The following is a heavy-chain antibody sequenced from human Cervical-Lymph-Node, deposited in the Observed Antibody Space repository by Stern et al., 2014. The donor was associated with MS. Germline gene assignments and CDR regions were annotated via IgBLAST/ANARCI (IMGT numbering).Heavy chain of an antibody. CDR1: GGTFSSYA. D-gene: IGHD3-22*01. CDR3: ARGAEYYYDSSGYYYGLGY. CDR2: IIPIFGTA. V-gene: IGHV1-69*01. Sequence: VQLVESGAEVKKPGSSVKVSCKASGGTFSSYAISWVRQAPGQGLEGMGGIIPIFGTANYAQKFQGRVTITADESTSTAYMELSSLRSEDTAVYYCARGAEYYYDSSGYYYGLGYWGQGTLVTVSS. J-gene: IGHJ4*02.